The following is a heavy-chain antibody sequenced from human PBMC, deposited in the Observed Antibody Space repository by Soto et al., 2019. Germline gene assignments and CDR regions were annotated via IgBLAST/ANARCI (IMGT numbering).Heavy chain of an antibody. CDR3: ARGGSDMDV. CDR2: IGLDGSEK. J-gene: IGHJ6*03. CDR1: GFTFNTYW. V-gene: IGHV3-7*01. D-gene: IGHD3-10*01. Sequence: EGQLVDSGGGLVQPGDSLRLSCAASGFTFNTYWMTWVRQAPGKGLEWVANIGLDGSEKHYVDSVKGRFTISRDNAKNSLYLQMNFLRAEDTAIYYCARGGSDMDVWGKGTTVTVSS.